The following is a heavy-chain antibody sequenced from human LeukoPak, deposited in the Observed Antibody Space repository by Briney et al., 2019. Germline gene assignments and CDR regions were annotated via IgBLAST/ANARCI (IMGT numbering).Heavy chain of an antibody. D-gene: IGHD1-26*01. CDR2: ISGSGGST. CDR3: ARHSIVGATDFDY. Sequence: TGGSLRLSCAASGFTFSSYAMSWVRQAPGKGLEWVSAISGSGGSTYYADSVKGRFTISRDDSKNTLYLQMNSLRAEDTAVYYCARHSIVGATDFDYWGQGTLVTVSS. J-gene: IGHJ4*02. CDR1: GFTFSSYA. V-gene: IGHV3-23*01.